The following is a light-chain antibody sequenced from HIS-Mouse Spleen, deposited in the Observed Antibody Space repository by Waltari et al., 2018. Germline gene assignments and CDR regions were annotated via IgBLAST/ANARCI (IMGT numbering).Light chain of an antibody. CDR3: AAWDDSLSGPV. J-gene: IGLJ2*01. V-gene: IGLV1-47*01. CDR1: SSNIVSNY. Sequence: QSVLTQPPSASGTPGQRVTISCSGSSSNIVSNYVYWYHQPPGTAPKLLIYRNNQRPSGVPDRFSGSKSGTSASLAISGLRSEDEADYYCAAWDDSLSGPVFGGGTKLTVL. CDR2: RNN.